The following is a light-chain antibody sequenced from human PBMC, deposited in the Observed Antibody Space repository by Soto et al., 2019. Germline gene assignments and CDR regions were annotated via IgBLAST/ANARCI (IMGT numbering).Light chain of an antibody. CDR3: TAWDDSLNAVL. CDR2: SNS. Sequence: QSVLTQPPSASGTPGQRVTISCSGGSSNIGSNTVNWYQHLPGTAPTLLIYSNSQRPSGVPDRFSGSKSGTSASLAITGLQSDDEADYFCTAWDDSLNAVLFGGGTKLTVL. V-gene: IGLV1-44*01. CDR1: SSNIGSNT. J-gene: IGLJ2*01.